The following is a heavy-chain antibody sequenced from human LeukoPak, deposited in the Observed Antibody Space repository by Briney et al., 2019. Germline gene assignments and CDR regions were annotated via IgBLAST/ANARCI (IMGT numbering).Heavy chain of an antibody. J-gene: IGHJ4*02. V-gene: IGHV3-23*01. Sequence: PGGSLRLSCAASGFTFSSYAMNWVRQAPGKGLEWVSTITGRGVATYYADSVKGRFTISRDNSKNTLYLQMNSLRAEDTAVYYCARDGYSSGWYGGAFDYWGQGTLVTVSS. CDR1: GFTFSSYA. CDR2: ITGRGVAT. CDR3: ARDGYSSGWYGGAFDY. D-gene: IGHD6-19*01.